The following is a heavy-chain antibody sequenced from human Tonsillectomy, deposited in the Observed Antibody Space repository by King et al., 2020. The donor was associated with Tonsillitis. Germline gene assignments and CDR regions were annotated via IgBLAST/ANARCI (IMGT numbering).Heavy chain of an antibody. CDR1: GFTFTSYS. D-gene: IGHD5-24*01. CDR2: INVLGTYI. J-gene: IGHJ4*02. CDR3: AGDGWLQLGHFDY. Sequence: VQLVESGGGLVKPGGSLRLSCAASGFTFTSYSMNWVRQAPGKGLEWVASINVLGTYIYYADSVKGRFTISRDNAKNSLFLQMNSLRAEDTAVYFCAGDGWLQLGHFDYWGQGTLVTVSS. V-gene: IGHV3-21*01.